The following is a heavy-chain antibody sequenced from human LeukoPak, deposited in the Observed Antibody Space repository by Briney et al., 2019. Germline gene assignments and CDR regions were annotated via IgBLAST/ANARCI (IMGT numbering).Heavy chain of an antibody. CDR2: IKPDGSDK. Sequence: GGSLRLSCVVSRCTFSNSWVTWVRQAPGKGLEWVATIKPDGSDKYYVDSVKGRFNIYRDKAKNSLYLQMHSLRIEDTAVCYCAREDWYNLDYWGQGTLVTVSS. J-gene: IGHJ4*02. CDR3: AREDWYNLDY. CDR1: RCTFSNSW. D-gene: IGHD1-14*01. V-gene: IGHV3-7*03.